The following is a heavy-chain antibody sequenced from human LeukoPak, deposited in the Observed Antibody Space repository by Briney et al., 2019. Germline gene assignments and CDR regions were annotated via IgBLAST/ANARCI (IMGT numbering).Heavy chain of an antibody. J-gene: IGHJ4*02. CDR2: IIPIFGTA. D-gene: IGHD3-22*01. V-gene: IGHV1-69*06. CDR1: GYTFATHG. CDR3: ARYYDSSGYYY. Sequence: SVKVSCKASGYTFATHGITWVRQAPGQGLEWMGGIIPIFGTANYAQKFQGRVTITADKSTSTAYMELSSLRSEDTAVYYCARYYDSSGYYYWGQGTLATVSS.